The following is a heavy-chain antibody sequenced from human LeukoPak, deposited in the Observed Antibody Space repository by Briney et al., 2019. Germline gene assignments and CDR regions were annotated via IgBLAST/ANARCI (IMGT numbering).Heavy chain of an antibody. Sequence: ASVKVSCKASGYTFTHYAMHWVRQAPGQSLEWMGWINTGNGNTKYSQKFQGRVTLTRDTSANAAYMEVTSLRSEDTAVYYCATRSASSYGGVFDFWDQGSLVIVSS. CDR1: GYTFTHYA. J-gene: IGHJ4*02. V-gene: IGHV1-3*04. CDR3: ATRSASSYGGVFDF. D-gene: IGHD3-16*01. CDR2: INTGNGNT.